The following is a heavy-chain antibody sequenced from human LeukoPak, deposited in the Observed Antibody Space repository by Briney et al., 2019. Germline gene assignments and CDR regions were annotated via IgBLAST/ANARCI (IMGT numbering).Heavy chain of an antibody. J-gene: IGHJ4*02. V-gene: IGHV3-30*02. CDR3: AREINNWNYASRRGNFDY. CDR2: IRYDGSNK. D-gene: IGHD1-7*01. CDR1: GFTFSSYG. Sequence: GGSLRLSCAASGFTFSSYGMHWVRQAPGKGLEWVAFIRYDGSNKYYADSVKGRFTISRDNAKNSLYLQMNSLRAEDTAVYYCAREINNWNYASRRGNFDYWGQGTLVTVSS.